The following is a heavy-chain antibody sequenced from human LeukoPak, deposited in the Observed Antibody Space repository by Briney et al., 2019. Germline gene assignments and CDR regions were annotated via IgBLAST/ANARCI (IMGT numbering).Heavy chain of an antibody. CDR2: INHSGST. V-gene: IGHV4-34*01. CDR1: GGSFSGYY. J-gene: IGHJ4*02. Sequence: SETLSLTCAVYGGSFSGYYRSWIRQPPGKGLEWIEEINHSGSTNYNPSLKSRVTISVDTSKNQFSLKLSSVTAADTAVYYCARQDNYYFGYWGQGILVTVSS. CDR3: ARQDNYYFGY. D-gene: IGHD1-20*01.